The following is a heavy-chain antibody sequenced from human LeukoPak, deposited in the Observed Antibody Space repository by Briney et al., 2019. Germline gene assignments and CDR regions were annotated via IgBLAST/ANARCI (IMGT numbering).Heavy chain of an antibody. J-gene: IGHJ3*02. CDR1: GYSFTNDW. Sequence: GESLKISCKGSGYSFTNDWIGWVRQMPGKGLEWMGIIYPGDSDTRYSPSFQGQVTISADKSISAAYLQWRSLKASDTAMYYCASGADCGGDCYAGAFVICGQGTMVTVSS. CDR2: IYPGDSDT. CDR3: ASGADCGGDCYAGAFVI. D-gene: IGHD2-21*02. V-gene: IGHV5-51*01.